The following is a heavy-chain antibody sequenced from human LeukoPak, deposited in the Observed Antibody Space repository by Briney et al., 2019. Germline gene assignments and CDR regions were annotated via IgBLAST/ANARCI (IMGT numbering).Heavy chain of an antibody. J-gene: IGHJ4*02. D-gene: IGHD7-27*01. CDR1: GGSISSSNW. V-gene: IGHV4-4*02. CDR3: ARLKLGMGRYFDY. CDR2: IYHSGST. Sequence: SETLSLTCAVSGGSISSSNWWSWVRQPPGKGLEWIGEIYHSGSTNYNPSLKSRVTISVDTSKNQFSLKLSSVTAANTAVYYCARLKLGMGRYFDYWGQGTLVTVSS.